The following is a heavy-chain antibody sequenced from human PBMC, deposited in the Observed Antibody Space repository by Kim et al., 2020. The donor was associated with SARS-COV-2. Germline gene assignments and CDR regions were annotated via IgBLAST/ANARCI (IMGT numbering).Heavy chain of an antibody. V-gene: IGHV4-59*13. J-gene: IGHJ5*01. CDR3: ARGGSCYDS. Sequence: SETLSLTCAVSGASISPYYWSWIRQPPGKGLEWVGYIYFTGTTNYNPSLKSRVTISIDKSKNQFSLKLSSVTAADTAAYYCARGGSCYDSWGQGTLVTVS. D-gene: IGHD1-26*01. CDR1: GASISPYY. CDR2: IYFTGTT.